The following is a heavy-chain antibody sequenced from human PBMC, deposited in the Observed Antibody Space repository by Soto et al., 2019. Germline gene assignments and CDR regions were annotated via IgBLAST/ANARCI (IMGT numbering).Heavy chain of an antibody. V-gene: IGHV4-34*01. CDR2: IKDGGST. J-gene: IGHJ4*02. CDR3: ERGQEGIVATH. D-gene: IGHD5-12*01. Sequence: QVQLQQWGAGLLKPSETLSLTCAVNGGSLTGYYWSWIRQPPGKGLEWIGEIKDGGSTNYSPSLKTRVTISADTSKNQFSLKLDYVTAADTAVYYCERGQEGIVATHWDQGSLVTVSS. CDR1: GGSLTGYY.